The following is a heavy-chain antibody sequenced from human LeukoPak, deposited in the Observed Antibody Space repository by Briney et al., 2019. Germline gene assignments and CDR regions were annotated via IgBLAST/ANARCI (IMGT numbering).Heavy chain of an antibody. CDR1: GYTFTGYY. V-gene: IGHV1-2*02. CDR2: INPNSGGT. Sequence: ASVKVSCKASGYTFTGYYMHWVRQAPGRGLEWMGWINPNSGGTNYAQKFQGRVTMTRDTSISTAYMELSRLRSDDTAVYYCAAIYDILTGYDYWGQGTLVTVSS. D-gene: IGHD3-9*01. J-gene: IGHJ4*02. CDR3: AAIYDILTGYDY.